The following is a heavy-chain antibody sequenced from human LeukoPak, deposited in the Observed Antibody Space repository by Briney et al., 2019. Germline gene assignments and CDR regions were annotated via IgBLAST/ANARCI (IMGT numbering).Heavy chain of an antibody. CDR1: GGSISSSSYY. D-gene: IGHD2-2*03. Sequence: SETLSLTCTVSGGSISSSSYYWGWIRQPPGKGLEWIGSIYYSGSTYYNPSLKSRVTISVDTSKNQFFLKLSSVTAADTAVYYCARDPSPGYCSSTTCPSRAFDIWGQGTMVTVSS. V-gene: IGHV4-39*07. CDR3: ARDPSPGYCSSTTCPSRAFDI. J-gene: IGHJ3*02. CDR2: IYYSGST.